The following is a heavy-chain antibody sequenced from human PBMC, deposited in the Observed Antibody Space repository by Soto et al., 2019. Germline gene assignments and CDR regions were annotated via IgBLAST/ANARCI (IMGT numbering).Heavy chain of an antibody. Sequence: QVQLVQSGAEVKKPGPSVKVSCKASGGTFSSYAISWVRQAPGQGLEWMGGIIPIFGTANYAQKFQGRVTITADESTSTAYMELSSLRSEDTAVYYCGRSWYYYYGMDVWGQGTTVTVSS. V-gene: IGHV1-69*01. CDR3: GRSWYYYYGMDV. J-gene: IGHJ6*02. D-gene: IGHD6-13*01. CDR2: IIPIFGTA. CDR1: GGTFSSYA.